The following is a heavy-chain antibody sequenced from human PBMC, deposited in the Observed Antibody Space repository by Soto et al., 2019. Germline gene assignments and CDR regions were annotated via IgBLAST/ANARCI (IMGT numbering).Heavy chain of an antibody. J-gene: IGHJ4*02. Sequence: ASVKVSCKVSGYTLTELSMHWVRQAPGKGLEWMGGFDPEDGETICAQKFQGRVTMTEDTSTDTAYMELSSLRSEDTAVYYCATAVTVTTQVYFDYWGQGTLVTVSS. D-gene: IGHD4-4*01. CDR1: GYTLTELS. V-gene: IGHV1-24*01. CDR2: FDPEDGET. CDR3: ATAVTVTTQVYFDY.